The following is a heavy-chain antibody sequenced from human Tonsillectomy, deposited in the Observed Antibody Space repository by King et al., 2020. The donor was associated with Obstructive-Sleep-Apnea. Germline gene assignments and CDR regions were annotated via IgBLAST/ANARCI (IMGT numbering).Heavy chain of an antibody. Sequence: QLVQSGAEVKKPGASVRVSCQASGYTFTSSDINWVRQATGQGLEWMGWMNPNSGNTGDAQKFQGRVTMTRNTSISTAYMELSSLRSDDTAVYYCAKAVGGRYYFDFWGQGTLVTVSS. CDR2: MNPNSGNT. D-gene: IGHD1-26*01. J-gene: IGHJ4*02. CDR3: AKAVGGRYYFDF. V-gene: IGHV1-8*01. CDR1: GYTFTSSD.